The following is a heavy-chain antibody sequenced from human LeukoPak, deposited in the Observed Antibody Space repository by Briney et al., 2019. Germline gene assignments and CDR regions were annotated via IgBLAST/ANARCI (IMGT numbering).Heavy chain of an antibody. J-gene: IGHJ4*02. CDR1: GFTFSSYS. V-gene: IGHV3-21*01. CDR2: ISSSSSFR. CDR3: ARESSGYFY. D-gene: IGHD3-22*01. Sequence: GGSLRLSCAASGFTFSSYSMNWVRQAPGQGLEWVSSISSSSSFRYYADSGKGRFTISRDNAKNSLYLQMNRLRAEDTAVYYCARESSGYFYWGQGTLVTVSS.